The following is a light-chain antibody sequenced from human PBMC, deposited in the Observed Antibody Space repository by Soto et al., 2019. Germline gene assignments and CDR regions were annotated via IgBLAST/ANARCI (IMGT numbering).Light chain of an antibody. CDR3: QQYGSSPLT. V-gene: IGKV3-20*01. CDR2: GAS. J-gene: IGKJ5*01. CDR1: QSVSSY. Sequence: EIAMTQSPATLSVSPGERATLSCRASQSVSSYLAWYQQKPGQAPRLLIYGASSRATGIPDRFSGSGSGTDFTLTISRLEPEDFAVYYCQQYGSSPLTFGQGTRLEI.